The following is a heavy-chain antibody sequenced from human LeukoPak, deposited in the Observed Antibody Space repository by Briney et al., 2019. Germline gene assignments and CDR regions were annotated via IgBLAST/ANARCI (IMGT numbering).Heavy chain of an antibody. J-gene: IGHJ4*02. D-gene: IGHD1-1*01. CDR3: ARGVAMGTTYYFDS. CDR2: ISNHNGNT. CDR1: GFTSSAYG. Sequence: ASVKVSCKTSGFTSSAYGIAWVRQAPGQGPEWMGWISNHNGNTNYAQKFQGRISVTTETSTGTAFLEVRDLKSDDTAVYYCARGVAMGTTYYFDSWGRGTQVTVAS. V-gene: IGHV1-18*01.